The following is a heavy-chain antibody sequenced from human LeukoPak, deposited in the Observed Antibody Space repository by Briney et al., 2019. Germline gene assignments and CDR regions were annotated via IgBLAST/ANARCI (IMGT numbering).Heavy chain of an antibody. V-gene: IGHV4-30-4*01. CDR3: ARGTYDILTGYQPAFDY. Sequence: SETLSLTCTVSGGSISSGDYYWSWIRQPPGKGLEWIGYIYYSGSTYYNPSLKSRVTISVDTSKNQFSLKLSSVTAADTAVYYCARGTYDILTGYQPAFDYWGQGTLVTVSS. CDR1: GGSISSGDYY. J-gene: IGHJ4*02. D-gene: IGHD3-9*01. CDR2: IYYSGST.